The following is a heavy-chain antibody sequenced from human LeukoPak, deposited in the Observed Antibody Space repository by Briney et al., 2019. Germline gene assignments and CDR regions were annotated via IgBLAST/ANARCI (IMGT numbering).Heavy chain of an antibody. D-gene: IGHD6-19*01. V-gene: IGHV3-48*04. J-gene: IGHJ2*01. Sequence: GGSLRLSCAASGFTFSSYSMNWVRQAPGKGLEWVSYISSSGSTIYYADSVKGRFTISRDNAKNSLYLQMNSLRAEDTAVYYCARDLKQWLVQRYLDLWGRGTLVTVSS. CDR2: ISSSGSTI. CDR3: ARDLKQWLVQRYLDL. CDR1: GFTFSSYS.